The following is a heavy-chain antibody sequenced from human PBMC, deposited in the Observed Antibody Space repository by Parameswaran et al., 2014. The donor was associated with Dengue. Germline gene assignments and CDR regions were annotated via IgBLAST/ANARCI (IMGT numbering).Heavy chain of an antibody. J-gene: IGHJ6*02. Sequence: WVRQAPGQGLEWMGWINPNSGGTNYAQKFQGRVTMTRDTSISTAYMELSRLRSDDTAVYYCARSKETRNGMDVWGQGTTVTVSS. D-gene: IGHD4-11*01. V-gene: IGHV1-2*02. CDR2: INPNSGGT. CDR3: ARSKETRNGMDV.